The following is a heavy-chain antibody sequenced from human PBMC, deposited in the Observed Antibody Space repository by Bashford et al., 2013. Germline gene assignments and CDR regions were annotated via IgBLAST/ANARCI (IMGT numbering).Heavy chain of an antibody. D-gene: IGHD6-19*01. Sequence: VRQAPGKGLEWVSYISSSSSTTYYADSVKGRFTISRDNAKNSLYLQMESLRDEDTAVYYCARAGIAVAGASSNWFDPWGQGTLVTVSS. J-gene: IGHJ5*02. CDR3: ARAGIAVAGASSNWFDP. CDR2: ISSSSSTT. V-gene: IGHV3-48*02.